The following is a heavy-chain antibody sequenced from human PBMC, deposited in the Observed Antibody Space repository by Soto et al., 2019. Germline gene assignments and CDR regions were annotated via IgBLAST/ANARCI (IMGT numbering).Heavy chain of an antibody. Sequence: PGESLKISCKASGYSFTTYWIGWVRQMPGKGLEWMGVIYPGDSDTRYSPSFQGQVTISADKSISTAYLQWSSLKASDTAMFYCARPIPGSGGFYYFDYWGQGTLVTVSS. CDR2: IYPGDSDT. V-gene: IGHV5-51*01. CDR3: ARPIPGSGGFYYFDY. CDR1: GYSFTTYW. J-gene: IGHJ4*02. D-gene: IGHD6-19*01.